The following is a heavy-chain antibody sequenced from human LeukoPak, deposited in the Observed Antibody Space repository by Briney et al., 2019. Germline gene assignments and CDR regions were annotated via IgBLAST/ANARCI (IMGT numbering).Heavy chain of an antibody. CDR2: IYYSGNT. V-gene: IGHV4-31*03. CDR3: ARDKGLRYGYSLLDY. Sequence: YPSETLSLTCTVSGGSISSGGYYWSWIRQHPGKGLEWIGYIYYSGNTYSNPSLKSRVTISVDTSKNQFSLKLSSVTAADTAVYYCARDKGLRYGYSLLDYWGQETLVTVSS. D-gene: IGHD5-24*01. CDR1: GGSISSGGYY. J-gene: IGHJ4*02.